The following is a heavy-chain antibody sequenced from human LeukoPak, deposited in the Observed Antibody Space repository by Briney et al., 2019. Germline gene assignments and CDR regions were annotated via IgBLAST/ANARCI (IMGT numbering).Heavy chain of an antibody. CDR2: ISGSGGST. V-gene: IGHV3-23*01. J-gene: IGHJ4*02. CDR1: GFTFSSYA. CDR3: ASSEVGGVFDY. Sequence: GGSLRLSCAASGFTFSSYAMSWVRQAPGKGLEWVSAISGSGGSTYYADSVKGRFTISRDNSKNTLYLQMGSLRAEDMAVYYCASSEVGGVFDYWGQGTLVTVSS. D-gene: IGHD3-16*01.